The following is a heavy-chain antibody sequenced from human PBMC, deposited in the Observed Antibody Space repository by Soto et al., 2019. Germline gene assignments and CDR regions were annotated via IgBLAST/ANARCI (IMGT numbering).Heavy chain of an antibody. J-gene: IGHJ4*02. CDR3: ARDRSRVVTAFDS. D-gene: IGHD2-21*02. CDR1: GFTFGDYY. CDR2: ISSSSSYT. V-gene: IGHV3-11*06. Sequence: QVQLVESGGGLVKPGGSLRLSCAASGFTFGDYYFNWIRQAPGKGLEWISYISSSSSYTNYADSVKGRFTISRDNAKNTPYLEMKSLRADDTAVYYCARDRSRVVTAFDSWGRGTLVTVSS.